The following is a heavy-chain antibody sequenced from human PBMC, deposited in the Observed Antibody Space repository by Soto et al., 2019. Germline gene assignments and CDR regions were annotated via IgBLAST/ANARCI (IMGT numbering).Heavy chain of an antibody. V-gene: IGHV3-72*01. J-gene: IGHJ4*02. D-gene: IGHD3-16*02. CDR3: RAFGGVIEMTQYYFDY. CDR2: TRNKANSYTT. Sequence: GGSLRLSCAASGFTFSDHYMDWVRQAPGKGLEWVGRTRNKANSYTTQFAASVKSRFTISRDDSKNSLYLQMNSLKTEDTAVYYCRAFGGVIEMTQYYFDYWGQGTLVTVSS. CDR1: GFTFSDHY.